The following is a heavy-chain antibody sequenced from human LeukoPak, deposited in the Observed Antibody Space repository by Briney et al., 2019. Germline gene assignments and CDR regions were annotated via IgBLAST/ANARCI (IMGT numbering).Heavy chain of an antibody. CDR2: ISESGSGT. V-gene: IGHV3-23*01. CDR3: AKDIAQGYTFGSIEQDY. Sequence: GGSLRLSCAVSGFTFSDYAMSWVRQAPGKGLEWVSAISESGSGTYYADSVKGRFTISRDNSKDTLSLQMNSLRAEDTAVYYCAKDIAQGYTFGSIEQDYWGQGTLVTVSS. J-gene: IGHJ4*02. CDR1: GFTFSDYA. D-gene: IGHD5-18*01.